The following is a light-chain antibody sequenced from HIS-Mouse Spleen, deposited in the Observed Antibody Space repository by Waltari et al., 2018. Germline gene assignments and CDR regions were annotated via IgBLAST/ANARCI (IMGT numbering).Light chain of an antibody. CDR1: SSDVGSYNL. V-gene: IGLV2-23*03. J-gene: IGLJ2*01. Sequence: QSALTQPASVSGSPGQSITISCTGTSSDVGSYNLVSLYQQHPGKAPKLMIYEGSKRPSGVSNRFSGSKSGNTASLTISGLQAEDEADYYCCSYAGSSTFHVVFGGGTKLTVL. CDR3: CSYAGSSTFHVV. CDR2: EGS.